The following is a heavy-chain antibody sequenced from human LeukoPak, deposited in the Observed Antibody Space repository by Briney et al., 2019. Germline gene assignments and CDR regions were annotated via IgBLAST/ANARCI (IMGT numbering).Heavy chain of an antibody. CDR3: ARGELYYFDY. Sequence: SETLSLTCTVSGGSISSYYWSWIRRPPGKGLEWIGYIYYSGSTNYNPSLKSRVTISVDTSKNQFSLKLSSVTAADTAVYYCARGELYYFDYWGQGTLVTVSS. CDR1: GGSISSYY. V-gene: IGHV4-59*08. CDR2: IYYSGST. J-gene: IGHJ4*02. D-gene: IGHD1-7*01.